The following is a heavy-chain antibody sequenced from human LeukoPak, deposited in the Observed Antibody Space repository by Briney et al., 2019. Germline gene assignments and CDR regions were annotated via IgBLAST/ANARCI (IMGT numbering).Heavy chain of an antibody. V-gene: IGHV5-51*01. D-gene: IGHD6-19*01. J-gene: IGHJ5*02. CDR3: ARSFVAGTGYEHFNWFDP. CDR2: IYPGDSDT. CDR1: GYSFTSYW. Sequence: GESLKISCKGSGYSFTSYWIGWVRQMPGKGLEWMGIIYPGDSDTRYSPSFQGQVTISADKSISTAYLQWSSLKASDTAMYYCARSFVAGTGYEHFNWFDPWGQGTLVTVSS.